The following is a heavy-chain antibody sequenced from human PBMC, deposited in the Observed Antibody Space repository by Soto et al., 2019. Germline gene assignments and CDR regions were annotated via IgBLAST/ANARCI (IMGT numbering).Heavy chain of an antibody. CDR2: IYHTGST. Sequence: SETLSLTCSVSGGSISTVGHYWTWIRQPPGKGLEWIGSIYHTGSTYYSKSLRSRLTMSVDTSKSQFSLRLSSVTAADTAVYYCARDHESSGLGFDYWGQGTLVTVSS. V-gene: IGHV4-31*03. CDR3: ARDHESSGLGFDY. J-gene: IGHJ4*02. D-gene: IGHD3-22*01. CDR1: GGSISTVGHY.